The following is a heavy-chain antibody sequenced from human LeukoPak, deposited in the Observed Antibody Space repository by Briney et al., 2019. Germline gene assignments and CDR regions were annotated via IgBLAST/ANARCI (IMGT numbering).Heavy chain of an antibody. CDR2: IDPSDSYT. J-gene: IGHJ4*02. CDR3: AATTHSGWYYFHY. D-gene: IGHD6-19*01. V-gene: IGHV5-10-1*01. CDR1: GYSFTSYW. Sequence: GESQKISCKGSGYSFTSYWISWVRQMPGKGLEWMGRIDPSDSYTKYSPSFQGHVTISADKSISTAYLQWSSLKASDTAMFYCAATTHSGWYYFHYWGQGTLVTVSS.